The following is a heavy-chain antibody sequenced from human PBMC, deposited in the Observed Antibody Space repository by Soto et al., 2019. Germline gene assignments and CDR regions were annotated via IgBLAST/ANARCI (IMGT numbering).Heavy chain of an antibody. CDR3: ARDFHCSGGRCYDCFDP. V-gene: IGHV1-18*01. D-gene: IGHD2-15*01. J-gene: IGHJ5*02. CDR1: GYTFTSYG. CDR2: ISTYNDKR. Sequence: ASVKVSCKASGYTFTSYGISWVRQAPGQGLEWMGWISTYNDKRAYAQKLQGRVTTTTDTSTSTAYMELRSLRSDDTAVYYCARDFHCSGGRCYDCFDPWGQGTLVTVSS.